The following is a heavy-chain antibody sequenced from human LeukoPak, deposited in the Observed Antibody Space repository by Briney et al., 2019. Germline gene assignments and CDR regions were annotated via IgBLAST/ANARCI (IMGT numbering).Heavy chain of an antibody. J-gene: IGHJ5*02. V-gene: IGHV4-39*07. CDR1: GGSISSSSYY. D-gene: IGHD4-17*01. Sequence: SETLSLTCTVSGGSISSSSYYWGWIRQPPGKGLEWIGSIYYSGSTYYNPSLKSRVTIAVDTSKHQFSLKLSSVTAADTAVYYWARSGRPEHDYGDYESWWFDPWGQGTLVTVSS. CDR3: ARSGRPEHDYGDYESWWFDP. CDR2: IYYSGST.